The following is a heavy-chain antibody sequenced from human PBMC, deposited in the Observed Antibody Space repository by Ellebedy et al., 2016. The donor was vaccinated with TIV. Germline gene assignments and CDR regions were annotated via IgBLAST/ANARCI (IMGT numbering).Heavy chain of an antibody. V-gene: IGHV3-21*01. J-gene: IGHJ4*02. CDR1: GLTFSSYS. CDR2: ISSSFDI. CDR3: ARDRCTNGVCPYFDY. D-gene: IGHD2-8*01. Sequence: GESLKISCAASGLTFSSYSMNWVRQAPGKGLEWVSFISSSFDIYYADSVKGRFTISRDNAKNSLYLQMNSLRAEDTAVYYCARDRCTNGVCPYFDYWGQGTLVTVSS.